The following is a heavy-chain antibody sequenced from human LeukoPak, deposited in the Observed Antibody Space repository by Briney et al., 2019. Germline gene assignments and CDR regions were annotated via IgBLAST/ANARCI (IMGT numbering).Heavy chain of an antibody. J-gene: IGHJ5*02. CDR3: ARTHKDIVQWFDP. Sequence: LGASVKVSCKASGYTFTGYYMHWVRQAPGQGLEWMGWINPNSGDTNYAQKLQGRVTMTTDTSTSTAYMELRSLRSDDTAVYYCARTHKDIVQWFDPWGQGTLVTVSS. CDR1: GYTFTGYY. CDR2: INPNSGDT. V-gene: IGHV1-2*03. D-gene: IGHD2-8*01.